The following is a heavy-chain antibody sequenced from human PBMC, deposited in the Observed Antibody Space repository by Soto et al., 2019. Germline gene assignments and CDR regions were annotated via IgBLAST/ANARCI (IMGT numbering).Heavy chain of an antibody. Sequence: QVQLVQSGAEVKKPGSSVKVSCKASGGTFSSYAISWVRQAPGQGLEWMGGIIPIFGTANYAQKFQGRVTITADESTSTAYMELSRLRSEDTAVYYCAGEEEEYYDSSGYYYAHFDYWGQGTLVTVSS. D-gene: IGHD3-22*01. V-gene: IGHV1-69*01. CDR3: AGEEEEYYDSSGYYYAHFDY. CDR1: GGTFSSYA. CDR2: IIPIFGTA. J-gene: IGHJ4*02.